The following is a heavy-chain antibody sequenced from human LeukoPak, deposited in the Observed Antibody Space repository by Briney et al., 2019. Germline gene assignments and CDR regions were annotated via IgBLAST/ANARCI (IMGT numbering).Heavy chain of an antibody. CDR3: ARDRYSYGF. CDR2: ISYSGSA. CDR1: GGFISSYY. J-gene: IGHJ1*01. D-gene: IGHD5-18*01. Sequence: SETLSLTCTVSGGFISSYYWSWIRQPPGKGLEWIGFISYSGSAYYNPSLKSRVTMSVDTSKNQFSLNLRSVTAADTAVYYCARDRYSYGFWGQGILVTVSS. V-gene: IGHV4-59*01.